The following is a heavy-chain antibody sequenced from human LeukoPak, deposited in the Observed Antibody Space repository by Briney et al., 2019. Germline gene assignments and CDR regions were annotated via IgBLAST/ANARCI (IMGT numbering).Heavy chain of an antibody. D-gene: IGHD2-2*01. CDR1: GYRFTDYW. CDR2: IYPGDSDS. CDR3: ARRSYCCSTSCYGYWFDS. Sequence: GESLKISCKGSGYRFTDYWIAWVRQMPGKGLEWMGIIYPGDSDSRYSPSFQGQVTFSADKSISTAYLQWSSLKASDTAVYYCARRSYCCSTSCYGYWFDSWGQGTLVTVSS. V-gene: IGHV5-51*01. J-gene: IGHJ5*01.